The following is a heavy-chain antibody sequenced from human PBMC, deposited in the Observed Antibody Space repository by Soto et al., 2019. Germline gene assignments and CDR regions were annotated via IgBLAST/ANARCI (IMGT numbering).Heavy chain of an antibody. J-gene: IGHJ4*02. CDR1: GFTFSGSA. CDR3: TTDDFWSGQTIDY. D-gene: IGHD3-3*01. Sequence: GGSLRLSCAASGFTFSGSAMHWVRQASGKGLEWVGRIRSKANSYATAYAASVKGRFTISRDDSKNTAYLQMNSLKTEDTAMYYCTTDDFWSGQTIDYWGQGTLVTVSS. V-gene: IGHV3-73*01. CDR2: IRSKANSYAT.